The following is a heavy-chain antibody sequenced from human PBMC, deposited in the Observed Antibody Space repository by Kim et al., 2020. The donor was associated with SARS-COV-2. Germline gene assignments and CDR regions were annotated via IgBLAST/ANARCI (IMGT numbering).Heavy chain of an antibody. J-gene: IGHJ1*01. D-gene: IGHD3-22*01. CDR1: GFIFGSYS. Sequence: GGSLRLSCEASGFIFGSYSMNWVRQAPGKGLEWVSYISGSSDAIYYLDSVKGRFTISRVNAKNSLYLQMNSLRDEDTAVYYCARFIGDGSEGSCYLEY. CDR3: ARFIGDGSEGSCYLEY. V-gene: IGHV3-48*02. CDR2: ISGSSDAI.